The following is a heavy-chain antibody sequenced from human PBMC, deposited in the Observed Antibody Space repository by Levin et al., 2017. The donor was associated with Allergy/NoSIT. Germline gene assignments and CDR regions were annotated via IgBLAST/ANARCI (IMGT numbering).Heavy chain of an antibody. J-gene: IGHJ4*02. CDR3: ARDMYTATFYFDY. D-gene: IGHD5-18*01. CDR1: GFTFSSYA. CDR2: ISYDGSNK. V-gene: IGHV3-30*04. Sequence: GGSLRLSCAASGFTFSSYAMHWVRQAPGKGLEWVAVISYDGSNKYYADSVKGRFTISRDNSKNTLYLQMNSLRAEDTAVYYCARDMYTATFYFDYWGQGTLVTVSS.